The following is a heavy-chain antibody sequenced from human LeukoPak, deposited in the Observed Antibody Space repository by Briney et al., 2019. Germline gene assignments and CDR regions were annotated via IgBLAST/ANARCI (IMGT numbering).Heavy chain of an antibody. V-gene: IGHV4-34*01. CDR1: GGSFSGYY. J-gene: IGHJ3*02. CDR3: ARADGLSGYSYAAFDI. Sequence: SETLSLTCAVYGGSFSGYYWSWIRQPPGKGLEWIGEINHSGSTNYNPSLKSRVTISVDTSKNQFSLKLSSVTAADTAVYYCARADGLSGYSYAAFDIWGQGTMVTVSS. D-gene: IGHD5-18*01. CDR2: INHSGST.